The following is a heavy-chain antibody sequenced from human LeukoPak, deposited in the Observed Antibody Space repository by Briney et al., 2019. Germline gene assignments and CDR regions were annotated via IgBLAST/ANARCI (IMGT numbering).Heavy chain of an antibody. V-gene: IGHV3-23*01. J-gene: IGHJ1*01. CDR1: GFTFSGYA. CDR2: ISGSGGTT. D-gene: IGHD4-11*01. CDR3: AKHSHSSNFEYFHH. Sequence: GGSLRLFCAACGFTFSGYAMSWVRQAPGKGLEWVSVISGSGGTTSYADSVKGRFTISRDNSKNTLYLQMNSLRAEDTAVYFCAKHSHSSNFEYFHHWGQGSLVTVSS.